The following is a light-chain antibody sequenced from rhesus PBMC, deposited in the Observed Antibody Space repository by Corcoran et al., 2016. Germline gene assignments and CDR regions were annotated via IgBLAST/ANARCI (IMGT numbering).Light chain of an antibody. V-gene: IGKV6-47*02. CDR3: QQAIKHPLT. J-gene: IGKJ4*01. Sequence: DIVMTQSPAFVSVTPGEKVTITCQASEDISNYLHWYQQKPDKAPKLFIQYASQSISGVPSGFTGSGSGTDFTFTISSLEVEGAATDYCQQAIKHPLTFGGGTKVELK. CDR1: EDISNY. CDR2: YAS.